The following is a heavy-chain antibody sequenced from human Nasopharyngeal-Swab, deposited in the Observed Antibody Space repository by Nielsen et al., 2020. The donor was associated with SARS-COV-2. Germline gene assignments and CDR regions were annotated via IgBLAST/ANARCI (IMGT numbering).Heavy chain of an antibody. CDR1: GGSFSGYY. Sequence: SETLSLTCAVYGGSFSGYYWSWIRQPPGKGLEWIGEINHSGSTNYNPSLKSRVTILVGTSKNHFSLRLSSVTAADTAVYYCARRTTTVYYYYYMDVWGNGTTVTVSS. J-gene: IGHJ6*03. CDR2: INHSGST. D-gene: IGHD4-17*01. CDR3: ARRTTTVYYYYYMDV. V-gene: IGHV4-34*01.